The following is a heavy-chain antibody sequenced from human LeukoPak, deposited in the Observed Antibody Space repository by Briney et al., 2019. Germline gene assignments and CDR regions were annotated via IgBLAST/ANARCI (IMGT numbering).Heavy chain of an antibody. V-gene: IGHV3-48*03. D-gene: IGHD3-3*02. CDR3: ARAHFCFYYYYMDV. CDR2: ISSSGSTI. J-gene: IGHJ6*03. Sequence: GGSLRLSCAASGFTFSSYEMNWVRQAPGKGLEWVSYISSSGSTIYYADSVKGRFTISRDNAKNSLYLQMNNLRAEDTALYYCARAHFCFYYYYMDVWGKGTTVTVSS. CDR1: GFTFSSYE.